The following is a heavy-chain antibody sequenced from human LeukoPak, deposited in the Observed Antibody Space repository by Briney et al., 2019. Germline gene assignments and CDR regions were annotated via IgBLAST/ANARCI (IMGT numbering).Heavy chain of an antibody. CDR1: GFTFSSYE. J-gene: IGHJ4*02. V-gene: IGHV3-30*03. CDR3: VRDRRDAYTY. Sequence: GGSLRLSCAASGFTFSSYEMNWVRQAPGKGLEWVAVISYDGSNKYYADSVKGRFTISRDNSKNTLYLQMNSLRAEDTAVYYCVRDRRDAYTYWGQGTLVIVSS. CDR2: ISYDGSNK. D-gene: IGHD5-24*01.